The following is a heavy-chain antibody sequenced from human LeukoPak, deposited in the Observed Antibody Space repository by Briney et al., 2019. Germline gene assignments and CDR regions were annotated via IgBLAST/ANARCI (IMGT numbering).Heavy chain of an antibody. CDR3: ARTDCGGDCYSLDY. J-gene: IGHJ4*02. CDR2: INHSGST. D-gene: IGHD2-21*02. CDR1: GGSFRGYY. Sequence: SETLSLTCAVYGGSFRGYYWSWIRQPPGKGLEWIGEINHSGSTNYNPSLKSRVTISVDTSKNQFSLKLSFVTAADTAVYYCARTDCGGDCYSLDYWGQGTLVTVSS. V-gene: IGHV4-34*01.